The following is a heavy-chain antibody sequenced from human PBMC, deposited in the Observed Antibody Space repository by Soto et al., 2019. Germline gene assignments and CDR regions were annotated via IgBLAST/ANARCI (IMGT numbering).Heavy chain of an antibody. CDR3: ANLVYFSRTSCPPGDS. V-gene: IGHV1-69*13. J-gene: IGHJ4*02. CDR1: GGTFSSYA. CDR2: IIPIFGTE. Sequence: VASVKVSCKASGGTFSSYAISWVRQAPGRGLEWMGGIIPIFGTENYAQKFQGRVTITADESTSTDYMELSSLRSEDTSVYYCANLVYFSRTSCPPGDSWGQGTLVTVSS. D-gene: IGHD2-2*01.